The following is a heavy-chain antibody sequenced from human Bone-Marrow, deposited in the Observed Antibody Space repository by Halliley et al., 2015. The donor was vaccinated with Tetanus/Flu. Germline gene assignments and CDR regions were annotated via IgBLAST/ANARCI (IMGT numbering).Heavy chain of an antibody. V-gene: IGHV3-23*01. CDR2: SVGGGGT. J-gene: IGHJ4*02. Sequence: SVGGGGTYYADSVKGRFIISRDNSKNILYLQMSGLTVKDTAVYFCAKADSDGWYESSHFDLWGQGTLVTVSS. D-gene: IGHD6-19*01. CDR3: AKADSDGWYESSHFDL.